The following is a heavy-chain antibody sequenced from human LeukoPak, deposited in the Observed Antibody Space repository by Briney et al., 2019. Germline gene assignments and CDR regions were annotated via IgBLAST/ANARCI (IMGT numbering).Heavy chain of an antibody. Sequence: GASVKVSCKASGYTFTSYDINWVRQATGQGLEWMGWMNPNSGNTGYAQKFQGRVTMTRDTSISTAYMELSRLRSDDTAVYYCARDKSTVDAFDIWGQGTMVTVSS. CDR1: GYTFTSYD. CDR2: MNPNSGNT. J-gene: IGHJ3*02. V-gene: IGHV1-8*02. CDR3: ARDKSTVDAFDI. D-gene: IGHD5/OR15-5a*01.